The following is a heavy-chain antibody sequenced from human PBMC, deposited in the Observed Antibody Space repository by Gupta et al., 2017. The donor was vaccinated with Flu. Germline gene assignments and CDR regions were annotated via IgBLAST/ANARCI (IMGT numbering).Heavy chain of an antibody. V-gene: IGHV3-48*03. J-gene: IGHJ4*02. CDR2: ISSRAVT. CDR1: GFTFSSHD. Sequence: EVQLVESGGGLVQPGGSLRLSCAASGFTFSSHDMSWVRQAPGRGLEWVSFISSRAVTYYGDPVRGRFTISRDNAKNSLYLQMSGLRDEDTAVYYWARGHWDNWGQGTLVTVSS. CDR3: ARGHWDN.